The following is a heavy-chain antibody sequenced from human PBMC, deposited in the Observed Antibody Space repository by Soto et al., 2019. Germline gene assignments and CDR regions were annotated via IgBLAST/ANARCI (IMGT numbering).Heavy chain of an antibody. D-gene: IGHD6-6*01. CDR2: IYYSGST. CDR1: GGSISSGGYY. V-gene: IGHV4-31*03. CDR3: ARAGHSSSSEGANWFDP. J-gene: IGHJ5*02. Sequence: QVQLQESGPGLVKPSQTLSLTCTVSGGSISSGGYYWSWIRQHPGKGLEWIGYIYYSGSTYFNPSLKSRLTISVDKSKNQFSLQLSSVTAADTAVYYCARAGHSSSSEGANWFDPWGQGTLVTVSS.